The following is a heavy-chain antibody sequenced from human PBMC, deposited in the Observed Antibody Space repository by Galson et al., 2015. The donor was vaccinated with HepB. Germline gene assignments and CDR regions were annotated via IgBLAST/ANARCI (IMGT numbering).Heavy chain of an antibody. CDR2: IDPAESYT. V-gene: IGHV5-10-1*01. J-gene: IGHJ4*02. CDR3: GGMGEFDS. CDR1: GYSFSRHW. D-gene: IGHD3-16*01. Sequence: QSGAEVKKPGESLTISCKAFGYSFSRHWISWVRQMPGKGLEWMGRIDPAESYTNYSPSFEGHVTISADKSITTAYLHWSSLRASETATYYCGGMGEFDSWGQGALVTVSS.